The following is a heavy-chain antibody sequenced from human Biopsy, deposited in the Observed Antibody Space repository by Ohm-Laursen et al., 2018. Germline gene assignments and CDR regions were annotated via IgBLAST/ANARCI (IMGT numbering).Heavy chain of an antibody. Sequence: TQTLTLTCTLSGFSVNTRGMSVTWIREPPGKALEWLARIDWDDAKFYSASLKSRLTISKGTSGNHVVLTLSDVDPVDTGTYYCARIPIPIFSAALVYRHRRHLQGLDVWGQGTTVIVSS. V-gene: IGHV2-70*16. J-gene: IGHJ6*02. D-gene: IGHD2-21*01. CDR1: GFSVNTRGMS. CDR3: ARIPIPIFSAALVYRHRRHLQGLDV. CDR2: IDWDDAK.